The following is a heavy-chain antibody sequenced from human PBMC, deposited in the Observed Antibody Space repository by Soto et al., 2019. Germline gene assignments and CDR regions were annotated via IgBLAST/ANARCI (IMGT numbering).Heavy chain of an antibody. J-gene: IGHJ6*02. CDR3: ASHIAAAGYYYYYGMDV. Sequence: SVKVSCKASGGTFSSYAISWVRQAPGQGLEWMGGIIPIFGTANYAQKFQGRVTSTADESTSTAYMELSSLRSEDTAVYYCASHIAAAGYYYYYGMDVWGQGTTVTVSS. CDR1: GGTFSSYA. CDR2: IIPIFGTA. D-gene: IGHD6-13*01. V-gene: IGHV1-69*13.